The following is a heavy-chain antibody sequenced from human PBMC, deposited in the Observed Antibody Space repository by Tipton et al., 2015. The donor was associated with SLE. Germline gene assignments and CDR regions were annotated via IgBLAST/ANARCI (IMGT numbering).Heavy chain of an antibody. J-gene: IGHJ4*02. CDR3: ADIAARGY. D-gene: IGHD6-13*01. CDR1: GFTFSNYA. CDR2: ISYDGSNK. V-gene: IGHV3-30*04. Sequence: SLRLSCAASGFTFSNYAMHWVRQAPDKGLEWVAIISYDGSNKYYADSVKGRFTISRDNSKNTLYLQMGSLRTEDTAVYYCADIAARGYWGQGTRVAVSS.